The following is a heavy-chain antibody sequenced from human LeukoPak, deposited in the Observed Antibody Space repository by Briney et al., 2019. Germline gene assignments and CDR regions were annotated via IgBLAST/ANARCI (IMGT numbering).Heavy chain of an antibody. CDR2: ISYDGSSK. CDR1: GFTFSSYG. CDR3: ARDCGGGSCYSDY. V-gene: IGHV3-30*03. Sequence: GRSLRLSCAASGFTFSSYGMHWVRQAPGKGLEWVAAISYDGSSKYYADSVKGRFTISRDNSKNTLYLQMNSLRAEDTAVYYCARDCGGGSCYSDYWGQGTLVTVSS. J-gene: IGHJ4*02. D-gene: IGHD2-15*01.